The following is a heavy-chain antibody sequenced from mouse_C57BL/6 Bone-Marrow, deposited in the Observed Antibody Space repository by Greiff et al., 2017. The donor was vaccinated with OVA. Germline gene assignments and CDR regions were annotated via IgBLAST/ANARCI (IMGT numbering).Heavy chain of an antibody. D-gene: IGHD2-3*01. CDR2: ISSGGSYT. V-gene: IGHV5-6*01. CDR1: GFTFSSYG. CDR3: AGEGYYVAY. J-gene: IGHJ3*01. Sequence: EVHLVESGGDLVKPGGSLKLSCAASGFTFSSYGMSWVRQTPDKRLEWVATISSGGSYTYYPDSVKGRFTISRDNAKNTLYLQMSSLKSEDTAMYYCAGEGYYVAYWGQGTLVTVSA.